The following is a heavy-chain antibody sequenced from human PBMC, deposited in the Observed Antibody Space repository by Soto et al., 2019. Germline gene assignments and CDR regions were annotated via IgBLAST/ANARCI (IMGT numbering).Heavy chain of an antibody. V-gene: IGHV1-46*04. D-gene: IGHD6-6*01. CDR2: VNPSYGDT. CDR1: GYTFTFYY. J-gene: IGHJ5*01. Sequence: QVQLVQSGAEVRKPGASVRISCKASGYTFTFYYIHWVRQAPGQGLEWMGTVNPSYGDTAYSQKLQGRVTLTSDTSTTTVYMDLSSLRSGDTAGYFCARESEVASRQLFDSWGQGSRVSVSS. CDR3: ARESEVASRQLFDS.